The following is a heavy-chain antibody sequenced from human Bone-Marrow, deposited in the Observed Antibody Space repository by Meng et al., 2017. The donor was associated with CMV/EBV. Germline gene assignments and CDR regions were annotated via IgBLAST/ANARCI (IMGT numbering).Heavy chain of an antibody. D-gene: IGHD4-17*01. CDR3: AREGNGDYEHYYYYYYGMDV. Sequence: GESLKISCAASGFSFSSHDMHWVRQTPGKGLEWVSRINSDGSSTSYADSVKGRFTISRDNAKNTLYLQMNSLRAEDTAVYYCAREGNGDYEHYYYYYYGMDVWGQGTTVTVSS. CDR1: GFSFSSHD. CDR2: INSDGSST. V-gene: IGHV3-74*01. J-gene: IGHJ6*02.